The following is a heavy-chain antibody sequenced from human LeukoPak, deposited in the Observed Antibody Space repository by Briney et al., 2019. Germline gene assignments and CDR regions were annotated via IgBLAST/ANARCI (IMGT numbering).Heavy chain of an antibody. V-gene: IGHV1-18*01. D-gene: IGHD3-22*01. Sequence: ASVKVSCKASGYNFNNYGVAWVRQAPGQGLEWMGWISGYNGNTNYAQRVQGRVTMTTDTSTSTAYMELRGLRSDDTAVYFCARVDYDSTAYCYGARKDFYGMDVWGQGTTVTVSS. CDR3: ARVDYDSTAYCYGARKDFYGMDV. CDR1: GYNFNNYG. J-gene: IGHJ6*02. CDR2: ISGYNGNT.